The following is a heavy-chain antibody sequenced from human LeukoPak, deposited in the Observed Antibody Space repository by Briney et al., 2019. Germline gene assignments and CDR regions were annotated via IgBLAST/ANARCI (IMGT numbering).Heavy chain of an antibody. CDR2: IYYSGST. CDR1: GGSISSSSYY. V-gene: IGHV4-39*07. J-gene: IGHJ4*02. D-gene: IGHD6-13*01. CDR3: ARVPVAGPPDY. Sequence: PSETLSLTCTVSGGSISSSSYYWGWIRQPPGKGLEWIGSIYYSGSTYYNPSLKSRVTISVDTSKNQFSLKLSSVTAADTAVYYCARVPVAGPPDYWGQGTLVTVSS.